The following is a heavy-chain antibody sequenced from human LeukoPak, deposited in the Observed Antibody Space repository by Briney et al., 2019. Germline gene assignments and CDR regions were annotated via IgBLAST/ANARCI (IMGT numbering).Heavy chain of an antibody. J-gene: IGHJ3*02. Sequence: PSETLSLTCTVSGGSISSYYWSWIRQPPGKGLEWIGNIYYSGSTNYNPSLKSRVTMSVDTSKNQFSLKLSSVTAADTAVYYCARRYYDSSGYAFDIWGQGTMVTVSS. CDR2: IYYSGST. CDR1: GGSISSYY. V-gene: IGHV4-59*08. CDR3: ARRYYDSSGYAFDI. D-gene: IGHD3-22*01.